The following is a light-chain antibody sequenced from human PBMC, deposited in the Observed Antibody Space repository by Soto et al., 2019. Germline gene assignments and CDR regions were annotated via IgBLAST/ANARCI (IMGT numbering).Light chain of an antibody. V-gene: IGKV3-20*01. Sequence: EIVSTQSPDTLSLSPGESATLSCRASQSVRSSYLAWYQQTPGQTPRLLIYAASSRATGIPDRFSGSGSGTDFTLTISRLEPEDFAVYYCRQYGRSLGFAFGGGTKV. CDR1: QSVRSSY. J-gene: IGKJ4*01. CDR3: RQYGRSLGFA. CDR2: AAS.